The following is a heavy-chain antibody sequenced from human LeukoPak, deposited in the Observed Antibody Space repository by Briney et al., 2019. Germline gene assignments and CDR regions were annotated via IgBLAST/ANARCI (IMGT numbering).Heavy chain of an antibody. CDR3: TRVGYIDEGIDC. V-gene: IGHV3-7*04. J-gene: IGHJ4*02. D-gene: IGHD5-24*01. Sequence: GGSLRLSCVASGFPFSSYWMTWVRQAPGKGLEWVANIKQDGSKKSYADSVKGRFTISRDNAKNSLYLQMNSLRAEDTAIYYCTRVGYIDEGIDCWGQGTLVTVSS. CDR1: GFPFSSYW. CDR2: IKQDGSKK.